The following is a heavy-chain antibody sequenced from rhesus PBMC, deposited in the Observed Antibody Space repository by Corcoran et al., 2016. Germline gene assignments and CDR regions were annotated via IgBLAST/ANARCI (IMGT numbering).Heavy chain of an antibody. CDR1: GASISSNY. J-gene: IGHJ6*01. CDR3: ARDRRYCSGIYCYYYGLDS. Sequence: QVQLQESGPGLVKPSETLPLTCAVSGASISSNYWSWIRQAPGKGLEWIGRIYGSGGSTDYNPSLKSRVTISIDTSKNQFSLKLSSVTAADTAVYYCARDRRYCSGIYCYYYGLDSWGQGVVVTVSS. V-gene: IGHV4S2*01. D-gene: IGHD2-27*01. CDR2: IYGSGGST.